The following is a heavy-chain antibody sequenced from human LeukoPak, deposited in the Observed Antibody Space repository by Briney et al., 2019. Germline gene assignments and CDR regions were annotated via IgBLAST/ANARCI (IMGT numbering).Heavy chain of an antibody. V-gene: IGHV1-18*01. Sequence: ASVKVSCKASGYTFTSYGISWVRQAPGQGLEWMGWISAYSGNTNYAQKLQGRVTMTTDTSTSTAYMELRSLRSDDTAVYYCARSASVNGWFDPWGQGTLVTVSS. D-gene: IGHD2-8*01. CDR1: GYTFTSYG. CDR2: ISAYSGNT. J-gene: IGHJ5*02. CDR3: ARSASVNGWFDP.